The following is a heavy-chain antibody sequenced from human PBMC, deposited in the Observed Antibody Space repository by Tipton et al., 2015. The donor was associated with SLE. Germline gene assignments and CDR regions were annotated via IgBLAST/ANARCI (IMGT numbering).Heavy chain of an antibody. V-gene: IGHV4-39*07. Sequence: TLSLTCTVSGGSISTSNYYWGWIRQPPGKGLEWIVSIYNSGSTYYNPSLKSRVTISIDTSKNQVSLKLNSVTAADTAVYYCARGKTRVEYWGQGTLVTVSS. CDR3: ARGKTRVEY. D-gene: IGHD1-14*01. J-gene: IGHJ4*02. CDR2: IYNSGST. CDR1: GGSISTSNYY.